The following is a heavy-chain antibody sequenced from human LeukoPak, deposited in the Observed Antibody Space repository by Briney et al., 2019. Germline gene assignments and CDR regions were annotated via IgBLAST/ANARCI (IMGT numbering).Heavy chain of an antibody. V-gene: IGHV3-13*01. CDR3: Y. CDR2: IESPRDI. Sequence: PGGSLRLSCAATGFDVKSHDIHWVRQPIGKGLEWVSSIESPRDIYYAGSVKGRFTISREDAENSVYLQMNNLRVEDTAIAYDYWGRGTLVTVSS. D-gene: IGHD2-21*01. CDR1: GFDVKSHD. J-gene: IGHJ4*02.